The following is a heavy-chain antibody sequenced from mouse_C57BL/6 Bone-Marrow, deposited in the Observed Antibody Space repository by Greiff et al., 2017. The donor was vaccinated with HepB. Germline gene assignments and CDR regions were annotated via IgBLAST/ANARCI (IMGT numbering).Heavy chain of an antibody. CDR1: GYTFPSYW. J-gene: IGHJ1*03. CDR2: IHPNSGST. V-gene: IGHV1-64*01. D-gene: IGHD1-1*01. Sequence: QVQLQQPGAELVKPGASVKLSCKASGYTFPSYWMHWVTHRPGQGLEWIGMIHPNSGSTNYNEKFKSKATLTVDKASSTAYMQLSSLTSEDSAVYYCVSSPYWYCDVWGTGTTVTVSS. CDR3: VSSPYWYCDV.